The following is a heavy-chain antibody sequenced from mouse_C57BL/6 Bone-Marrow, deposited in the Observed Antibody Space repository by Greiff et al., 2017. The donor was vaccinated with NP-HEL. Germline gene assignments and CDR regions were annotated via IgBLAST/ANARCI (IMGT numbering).Heavy chain of an antibody. V-gene: IGHV5-15*01. CDR3: ARQWNAMDY. Sequence: DVKLVESGGGLVQPGGSLKLSCAASGFTFSDYGMAWVRQAPRKGPEWVAFISNLAYSIYYADTVTGRFTISRENAKNTLYLEMSSLRSEDTAMYYCARQWNAMDYWGQGTSVTVSS. CDR1: GFTFSDYG. CDR2: ISNLAYSI. J-gene: IGHJ4*01.